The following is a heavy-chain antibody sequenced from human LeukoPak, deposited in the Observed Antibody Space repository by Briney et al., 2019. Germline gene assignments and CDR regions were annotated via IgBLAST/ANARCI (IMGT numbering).Heavy chain of an antibody. CDR2: IWYDGSNK. D-gene: IGHD1-26*01. V-gene: IGHV3-33*01. J-gene: IGHJ4*02. CDR3: ARDLGGSYWDY. Sequence: GGSLRLSCAASGFTFSSYGMHWVRQAPGKGLEWVAVIWYDGSNKYYADSVKGRFTISRDNSKNTLYLQMNSLRAEDTAVYYCARDLGGSYWDYWGQGTLVTVSS. CDR1: GFTFSSYG.